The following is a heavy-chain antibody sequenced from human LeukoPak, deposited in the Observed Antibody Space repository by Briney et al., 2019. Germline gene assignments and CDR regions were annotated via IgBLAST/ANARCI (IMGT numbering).Heavy chain of an antibody. CDR2: FDPEDGET. D-gene: IGHD3-22*01. J-gene: IGHJ6*02. CDR1: GYTLTELS. V-gene: IGHV1-24*01. CDR3: ATDSDYDSSGYRGFYYYYGMDV. Sequence: ASVKVSCKVSGYTLTELSMHWVRQAPGKGLEWMGGFDPEDGETIYAQKFQGRVTMTEDTSTDTAYMELNSLRSEDTAVYYCATDSDYDSSGYRGFYYYYGMDVWGQGTTVTVSS.